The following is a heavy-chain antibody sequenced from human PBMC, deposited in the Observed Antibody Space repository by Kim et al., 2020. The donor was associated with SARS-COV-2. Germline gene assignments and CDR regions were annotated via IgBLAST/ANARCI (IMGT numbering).Heavy chain of an antibody. CDR3: ASPLRYGSPGDEYFDY. CDR1: GGTFSSYA. J-gene: IGHJ4*02. Sequence: SVKVSCKASGGTFSSYAISWVRQAPGQGLEWMGRIIPILGIANYAQKFQGRVTITADKSTSTAYMELSSLRSEDTAVYYCASPLRYGSPGDEYFDYWGQGTLVTVSS. V-gene: IGHV1-69*04. CDR2: IIPILGIA. D-gene: IGHD3-16*01.